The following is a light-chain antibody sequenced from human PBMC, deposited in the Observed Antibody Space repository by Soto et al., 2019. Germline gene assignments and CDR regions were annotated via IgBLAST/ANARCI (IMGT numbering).Light chain of an antibody. J-gene: IGKJ1*01. CDR1: QIVRNDH. CDR2: RAV. Sequence: LTQSPGTLCLSPGERATLSCRASQIVRNDHVAWYQQKTVQAPRLLISRAVTRAIGIPDRFSGSGSGTDFTLTISRLEPEDFAVYYCEQYGSSPRTFGQGTKVDIK. CDR3: EQYGSSPRT. V-gene: IGKV3-20*01.